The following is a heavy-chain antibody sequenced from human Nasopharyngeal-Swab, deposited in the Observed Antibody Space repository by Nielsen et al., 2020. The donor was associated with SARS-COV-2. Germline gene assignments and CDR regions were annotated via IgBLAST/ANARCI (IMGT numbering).Heavy chain of an antibody. Sequence: GESLKISCAASGFTFSSYAMHWVRQAPGKGLEWVTFITHDGSKKGYADSVKGRFTISRDNPTNTVHLQMNSLRAEDTAVYYCAKDSRYLDWDGMDVWGQGITVTVSS. CDR2: ITHDGSKK. D-gene: IGHD3-9*01. CDR3: AKDSRYLDWDGMDV. J-gene: IGHJ6*02. CDR1: GFTFSSYA. V-gene: IGHV3-30*04.